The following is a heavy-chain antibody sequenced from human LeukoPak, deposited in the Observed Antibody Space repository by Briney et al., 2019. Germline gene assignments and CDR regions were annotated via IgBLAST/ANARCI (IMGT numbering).Heavy chain of an antibody. V-gene: IGHV5-51*01. D-gene: IGHD2-15*01. Sequence: GESLKISCKASGXXFTXYXXXXVRXXPGXXXEXMXXIYPXXSDTXYSPSFQGQVTISVDKSISTAYLQWSSLKASDSAMYYCARREEYCSGSSCYRSGMDVWGQGTTVTVSS. J-gene: IGHJ6*02. CDR3: ARREEYCSGSSCYRSGMDV. CDR2: IYPXXSDT. CDR1: GXXFTXYX.